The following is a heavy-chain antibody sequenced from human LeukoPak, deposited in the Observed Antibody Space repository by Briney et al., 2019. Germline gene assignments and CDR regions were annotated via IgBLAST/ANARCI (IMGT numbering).Heavy chain of an antibody. J-gene: IGHJ4*02. V-gene: IGHV1-24*01. Sequence: ASVKVSCTVSGSSLSGLSMHWVRHSPPKGLEWLGGFHPEDDEIIYAQNFQGRVTMTEDTSTDTAYMEVRSLRSEDTAVYFCVTGDHSLYYFQYWGQGTLVTVSS. CDR1: GSSLSGLS. D-gene: IGHD1-26*01. CDR2: FHPEDDEI. CDR3: VTGDHSLYYFQY.